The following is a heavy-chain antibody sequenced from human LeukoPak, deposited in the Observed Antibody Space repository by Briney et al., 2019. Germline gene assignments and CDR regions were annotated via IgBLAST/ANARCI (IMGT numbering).Heavy chain of an antibody. CDR3: AKDQSTVTTRFDP. D-gene: IGHD4-17*01. CDR2: TAHDGSNR. V-gene: IGHV3-30*18. J-gene: IGHJ5*02. Sequence: PGGSLRLSCAASGFIFSSSGMHWVRQAPGKGLEWVAVTAHDGSNRYYADSVKGRFTISRDNSKNTLYLQMNSLRAEDTAVYYCAKDQSTVTTRFDPWGQGTLVTVSS. CDR1: GFIFSSSG.